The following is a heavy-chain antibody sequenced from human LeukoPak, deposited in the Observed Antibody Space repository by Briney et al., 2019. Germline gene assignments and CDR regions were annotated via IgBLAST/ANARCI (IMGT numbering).Heavy chain of an antibody. J-gene: IGHJ4*02. CDR3: AKANDGDSFDY. CDR2: ISDSGDST. Sequence: GGSLRLSCTASGFTFSRYDMNWVRQAPGKGLEWVSGISDSGDSTFHADSVKGRFTISRDNSKNTLFLQMNNLRADDTALYYCAKANDGDSFDYWGQGTLVTVSS. D-gene: IGHD4-17*01. CDR1: GFTFSRYD. V-gene: IGHV3-23*01.